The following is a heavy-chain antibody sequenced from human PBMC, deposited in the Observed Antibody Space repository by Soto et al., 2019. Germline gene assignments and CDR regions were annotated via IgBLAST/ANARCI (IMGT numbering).Heavy chain of an antibody. CDR2: INHSGSI. D-gene: IGHD6-19*01. CDR1: GGSFSGYY. Sequence: QVQLQQWGAGLLKPSETLSLTCAVYGGSFSGYYWSWIRQPPGKGLEWIGEINHSGSINYNPSLKSRVTISVDTSKNQFSLKLSSVTAADTAVYYCARVAVAGDYYYYYGMDVWGQGTTVTVSS. CDR3: ARVAVAGDYYYYYGMDV. V-gene: IGHV4-34*01. J-gene: IGHJ6*02.